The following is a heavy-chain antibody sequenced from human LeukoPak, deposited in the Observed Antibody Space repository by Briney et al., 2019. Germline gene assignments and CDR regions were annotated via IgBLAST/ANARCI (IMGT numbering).Heavy chain of an antibody. CDR3: ARRRRVGGPWSEKKGAFDI. CDR2: IYYSGST. J-gene: IGHJ3*02. V-gene: IGHV4-59*12. Sequence: SETLSLTCTVSVGSISSYYWSWIRQPPGKGLEGIGYIYYSGSTNYNPSLKSRVTISVDTSKNQFSLKLSSVTAADWALYYCARRRRVGGPWSEKKGAFDIWGQGTMVTVSS. D-gene: IGHD1-26*01. CDR1: VGSISSYY.